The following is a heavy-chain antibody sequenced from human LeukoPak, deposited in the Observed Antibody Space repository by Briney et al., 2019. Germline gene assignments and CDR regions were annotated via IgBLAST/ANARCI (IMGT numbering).Heavy chain of an antibody. CDR1: GYTFTGYY. D-gene: IGHD3-22*01. Sequence: ASVKASCKASGYTFTGYYMHWVRQAPGQGLEWMGWINPNRGGTNYAQKFQGRVTMTRDTSISTAYMELSRLRSDDTAVYYCARDRAIVVVITTGFDAFDIWGQGTMVTVSS. CDR2: INPNRGGT. CDR3: ARDRAIVVVITTGFDAFDI. V-gene: IGHV1-2*02. J-gene: IGHJ3*02.